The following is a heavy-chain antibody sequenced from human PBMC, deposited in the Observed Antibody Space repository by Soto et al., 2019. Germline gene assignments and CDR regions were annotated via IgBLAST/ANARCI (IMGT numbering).Heavy chain of an antibody. D-gene: IGHD1-26*01. CDR2: IYYSGST. J-gene: IGHJ6*02. CDR3: ARVVGATRLYYYYGMDV. Sequence: SSETLSLTCTVSGGSISSYYWSWIRQPPGKGLEWIGYIYYSGSTNYNPSLKSRVTISVDTSKNQFSLKLSSVTAADTAVYYCARVVGATRLYYYYGMDVWGQGTTVTVSS. V-gene: IGHV4-59*01. CDR1: GGSISSYY.